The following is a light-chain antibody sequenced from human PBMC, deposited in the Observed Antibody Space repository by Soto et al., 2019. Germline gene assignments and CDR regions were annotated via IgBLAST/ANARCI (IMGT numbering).Light chain of an antibody. Sequence: QSALTQPASVSGYPGQSITISCTGTSSDVGGYNYVSWYQQHPGKAPKLMIYDVSNRPSGVSNRFSGSKSGNTASLTISGLQAEDEADYYCSSYTSSNTLHVLFGGGTKVTVL. CDR2: DVS. CDR1: SSDVGGYNY. V-gene: IGLV2-14*01. CDR3: SSYTSSNTLHVL. J-gene: IGLJ2*01.